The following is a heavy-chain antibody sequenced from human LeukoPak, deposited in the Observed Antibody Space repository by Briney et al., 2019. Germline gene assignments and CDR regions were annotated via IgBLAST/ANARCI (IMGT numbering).Heavy chain of an antibody. CDR3: ARHRAYSSSSPFDY. D-gene: IGHD6-6*01. J-gene: IGHJ4*02. Sequence: SETLSLICSVAGGSISSLYWSWIRQPPGKGLEWIGYIYYTGSTNYNPSLKSRVTMFVDMSKNQFSLRLSSVTAADTAVYYCARHRAYSSSSPFDYWGQGTLVTVSS. CDR1: GGSISSLY. CDR2: IYYTGST. V-gene: IGHV4-59*08.